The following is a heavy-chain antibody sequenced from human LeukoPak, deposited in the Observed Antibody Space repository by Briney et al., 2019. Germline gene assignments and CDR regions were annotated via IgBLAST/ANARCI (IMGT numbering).Heavy chain of an antibody. CDR1: GGTFSSYA. Sequence: SVKVSCKASGGTFSSYAISWVRQAPGQGLEWMGGIIPIFGTANYAQEFQGRVTITADESTSTAYMELSGLRSEDTAVYYCAREGHYDILTGYYFDPWGQGTLVTVSS. J-gene: IGHJ5*02. V-gene: IGHV1-69*01. CDR3: AREGHYDILTGYYFDP. CDR2: IIPIFGTA. D-gene: IGHD3-9*01.